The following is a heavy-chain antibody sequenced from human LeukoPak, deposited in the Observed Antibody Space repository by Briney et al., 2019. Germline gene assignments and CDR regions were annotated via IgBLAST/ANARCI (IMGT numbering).Heavy chain of an antibody. CDR2: ISGDGGRT. Sequence: PGESLRLSCAASGFTFDDYAMHGVRQAPGKGLEWVSLISGDGGRTYYADSVKGRFTISRDNSKNSLYLQMNSLRTEDTALYYCAKDLPYGSGSYYRLFDYWGQGTLVTVSS. CDR1: GFTFDDYA. CDR3: AKDLPYGSGSYYRLFDY. D-gene: IGHD3-10*01. V-gene: IGHV3-43*02. J-gene: IGHJ4*02.